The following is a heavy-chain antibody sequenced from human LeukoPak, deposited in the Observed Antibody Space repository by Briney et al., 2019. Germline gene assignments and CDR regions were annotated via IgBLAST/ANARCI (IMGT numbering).Heavy chain of an antibody. Sequence: ASVKVSCKASGYTFTSFGMSWVRPAPGQGLEWMGWISGYNGDTNYAQKLQGRVTMTTDTSTSTAYMELRSLRSDDTAVYYCARGLEYYFDYWGQGTLVIVSS. CDR3: ARGLEYYFDY. J-gene: IGHJ4*02. CDR1: GYTFTSFG. CDR2: ISGYNGDT. V-gene: IGHV1-18*01.